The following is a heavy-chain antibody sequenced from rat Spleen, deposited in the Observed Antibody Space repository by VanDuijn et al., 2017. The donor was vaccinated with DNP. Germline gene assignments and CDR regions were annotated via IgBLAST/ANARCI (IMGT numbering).Heavy chain of an antibody. D-gene: IGHD1-4*01. CDR2: IIYDGSDT. V-gene: IGHV5S10*01. CDR3: AGRPPPTRGPFDY. CDR1: GFIFSDYN. J-gene: IGHJ2*01. Sequence: EVQLVESGGGLVQPGRSLKLSCVASGFIFSDYNMAWVRQAPKTGLEWVANIIYDGSDTYYRDSVKGRFTISRDNAKSTLYLQMDSLRSEDTAAYYCAGRPPPTRGPFDYWGQGVTVTVSS.